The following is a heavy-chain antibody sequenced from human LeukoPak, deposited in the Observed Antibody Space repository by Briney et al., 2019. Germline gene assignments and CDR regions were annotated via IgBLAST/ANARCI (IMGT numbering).Heavy chain of an antibody. J-gene: IGHJ4*02. Sequence: GGFLRLSCAASGFTFSSYGISWLRQAPGKGLEWVSHITGSGEISHYADSVQGRFTISRDNAKNSLYLQMNSLRAEDTAVYYCARENAVATGAFDYWGRGTLVTVSS. CDR1: GFTFSSYG. V-gene: IGHV3-48*01. D-gene: IGHD5-12*01. CDR2: ITGSGEIS. CDR3: ARENAVATGAFDY.